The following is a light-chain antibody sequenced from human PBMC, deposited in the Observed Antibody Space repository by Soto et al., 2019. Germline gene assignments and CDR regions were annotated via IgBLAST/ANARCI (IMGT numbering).Light chain of an antibody. CDR1: SGHSSYA. V-gene: IGLV4-69*01. CDR3: QTWDTGIRV. CDR2: LNSDGSH. Sequence: QLVLTQSPSASASLGASVKLTCTLSSGHSSYAIAWHQQQPEKGPRYLMKLNSDGSHNKGDGIPDRFSGSRSGAERYLTISSLQSEDEADYYCQTWDTGIRVFGGGTKLTVL. J-gene: IGLJ3*02.